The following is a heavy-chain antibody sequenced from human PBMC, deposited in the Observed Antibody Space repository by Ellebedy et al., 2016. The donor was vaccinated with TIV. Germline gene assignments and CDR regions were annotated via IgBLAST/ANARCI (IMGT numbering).Heavy chain of an antibody. Sequence: MPSETLSLTCSVSGGSINSYSWSWIRQPPGKGLEWIGYIYKRGSTTYNPPLKSRVTMAVDTSKNQFSLKLSSVTAADTAVYYCARAAPTRAYEESYYFAMDVWGQGTTVTVSS. CDR1: GGSINSYS. J-gene: IGHJ6*02. CDR3: ARAAPTRAYEESYYFAMDV. CDR2: IYKRGST. D-gene: IGHD1-26*01. V-gene: IGHV4-59*01.